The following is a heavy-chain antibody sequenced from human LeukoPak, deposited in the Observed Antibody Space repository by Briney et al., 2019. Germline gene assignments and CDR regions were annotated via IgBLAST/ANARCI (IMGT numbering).Heavy chain of an antibody. V-gene: IGHV3-74*03. D-gene: IGHD6-13*01. Sequence: PGGSLRLSCAASGFTFSRSWMHWVRQAPGKGLVWVSRINSDGSSTTYVDSVKGRFTISRDNAKNTRYLQMNSLRAEDTAVYYCASFLVSSVIAAAGTANSYYYYGMDVWGQGTTVTVSS. CDR2: INSDGSST. CDR1: GFTFSRSW. J-gene: IGHJ6*02. CDR3: ASFLVSSVIAAAGTANSYYYYGMDV.